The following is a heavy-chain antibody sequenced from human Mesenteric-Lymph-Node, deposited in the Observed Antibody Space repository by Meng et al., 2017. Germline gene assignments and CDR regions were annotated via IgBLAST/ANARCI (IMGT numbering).Heavy chain of an antibody. D-gene: IGHD6-13*01. CDR2: INPNSGGT. V-gene: IGHV1-2*02. Sequence: ASVKVSCKASGYTFTGYYMHWVRQAPGQGLEWMGWINPNSGGTNYAQKFQGRVTMTRDTSISTAYMELSSLRSEDTAVYYCARDRKKGSSSWYFPRFYYYYGMDVWGQGTTVTVSS. CDR3: ARDRKKGSSSWYFPRFYYYYGMDV. CDR1: GYTFTGYY. J-gene: IGHJ6*02.